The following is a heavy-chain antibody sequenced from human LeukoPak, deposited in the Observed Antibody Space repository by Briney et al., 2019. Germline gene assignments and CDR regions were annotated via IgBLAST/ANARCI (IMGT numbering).Heavy chain of an antibody. Sequence: GRSLRLSCAASGFTFSSYGMHWIRQAPGKGLEWVADIWYDGSNKYYADSVKGRFTISRDNSKNTLYLQMNSLRAEDTAVYYCARDLITMVRGVIKKNYFDYWGQGTLVTVSS. J-gene: IGHJ4*02. CDR2: IWYDGSNK. D-gene: IGHD3-10*01. V-gene: IGHV3-33*01. CDR3: ARDLITMVRGVIKKNYFDY. CDR1: GFTFSSYG.